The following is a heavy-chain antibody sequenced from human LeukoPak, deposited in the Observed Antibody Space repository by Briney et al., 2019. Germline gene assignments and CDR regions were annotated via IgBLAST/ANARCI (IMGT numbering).Heavy chain of an antibody. CDR3: ARDAGTVTTFDY. J-gene: IGHJ4*02. V-gene: IGHV3-48*03. Sequence: GGSLRLSCAASGFTFSSYEMNWVRQALGKGLEWVSYISSSGSTIYYADSVKGRFTISRDNAKNSLYLQMNSLRAEDTAVYYCARDAGTVTTFDYWGQGTLVTVSS. D-gene: IGHD4-17*01. CDR1: GFTFSSYE. CDR2: ISSSGSTI.